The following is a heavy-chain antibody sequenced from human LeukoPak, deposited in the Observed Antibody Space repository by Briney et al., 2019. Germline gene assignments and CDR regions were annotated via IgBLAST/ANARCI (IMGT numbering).Heavy chain of an antibody. D-gene: IGHD3-22*01. Sequence: PSETLSLTCTVSGGSLSSYYWSWIRQPPGKGLEWIGYIYYSGSTNYNPSLKSRVTISVDTSKNQFSLKLSSVTAADTAVYYCARTDSSGYYLDPYYFDYWGQGTLVTVSS. V-gene: IGHV4-59*01. J-gene: IGHJ4*02. CDR1: GGSLSSYY. CDR2: IYYSGST. CDR3: ARTDSSGYYLDPYYFDY.